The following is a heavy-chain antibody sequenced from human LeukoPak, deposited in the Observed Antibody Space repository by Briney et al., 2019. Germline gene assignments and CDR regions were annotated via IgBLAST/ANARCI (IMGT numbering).Heavy chain of an antibody. CDR3: ARAMVYVLNWFDP. CDR2: IYHSGST. V-gene: IGHV4-38-2*01. J-gene: IGHJ5*02. CDR1: GYSISSGYY. Sequence: SETLSLTCAVSGYSISSGYYWGWIRQPPGNGLEWIGSIYHSGSTYYNPSLKSRVTISVDTSKNQFSLKLSSVTAADTAVYYCARAMVYVLNWFDPWGQGTLVTVSS. D-gene: IGHD2-8*01.